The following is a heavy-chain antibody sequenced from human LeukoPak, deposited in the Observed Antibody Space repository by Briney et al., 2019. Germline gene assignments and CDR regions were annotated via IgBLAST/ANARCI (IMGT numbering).Heavy chain of an antibody. CDR1: GFTFSSYS. CDR3: ARDLRIYYDNPLAFDI. J-gene: IGHJ3*02. D-gene: IGHD3-22*01. CDR2: ISNSSSYI. Sequence: GGSLRLSCAASGFTFSSYSMNWVRQSPGKGLEWVSSISNSSSYIYYTDPVKRRHTIPRDNPKNPLYLQMNSLRAEDTAVYYCARDLRIYYDNPLAFDIWGQGKMVNVSS. V-gene: IGHV3-21*01.